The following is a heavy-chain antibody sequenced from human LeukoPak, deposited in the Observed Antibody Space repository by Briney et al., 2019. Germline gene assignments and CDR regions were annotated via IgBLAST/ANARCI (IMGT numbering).Heavy chain of an antibody. CDR1: GGSFSGYY. J-gene: IGHJ4*02. Sequence: SETLSLTCAVYGGSFSGYYWSWIRQPPGKGLEWIGEINHSGSTNYNPSLKSRVTISVGTSKNQFSLKLSSVTAADTAVYYCARGSPYYGSGYDYWGQGTLVTVSS. D-gene: IGHD3-10*01. CDR2: INHSGST. CDR3: ARGSPYYGSGYDY. V-gene: IGHV4-34*01.